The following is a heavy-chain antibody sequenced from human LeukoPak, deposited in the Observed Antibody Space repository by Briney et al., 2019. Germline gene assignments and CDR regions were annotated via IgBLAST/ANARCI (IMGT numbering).Heavy chain of an antibody. Sequence: PGRSLRLSCAVSGFTVSSNYMSWVRQAPRKGLECVSVMHNRGSPYYANSVKGRFTISRDSSKNSLYLQMNSLRAEDTAVYYCASAPYYYHGSEEYALWDYWGQGTLVTVSS. CDR3: ASAPYYYHGSEEYALWDY. CDR2: MHNRGSP. CDR1: GFTVSSNY. V-gene: IGHV3-66*01. D-gene: IGHD3-10*01. J-gene: IGHJ4*02.